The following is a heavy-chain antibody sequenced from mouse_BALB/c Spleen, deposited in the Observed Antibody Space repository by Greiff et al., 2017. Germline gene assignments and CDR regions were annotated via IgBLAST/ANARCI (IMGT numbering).Heavy chain of an antibody. Sequence: EVKLQESGPGLVKPSQSLSLTCTVTGYSITSDYAWNWIRQFPGNKLEWMGYISYSGSTSYNPSLKSRISITRDTSKNQFFLQLNSVTTEDTATYYCARSGGNYYFDYWGQGTTLTVSS. V-gene: IGHV3-2*02. CDR1: GYSITSDYA. CDR3: ARSGGNYYFDY. CDR2: ISYSGST. J-gene: IGHJ2*01. D-gene: IGHD2-1*01.